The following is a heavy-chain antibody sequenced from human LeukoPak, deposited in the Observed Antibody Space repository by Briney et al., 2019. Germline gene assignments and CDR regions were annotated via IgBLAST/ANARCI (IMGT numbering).Heavy chain of an antibody. CDR1: GFTFSNYW. CDR3: VCLGLGGLSLD. J-gene: IGHJ4*02. CDR2: INDDGSAT. D-gene: IGHD3-16*01. V-gene: IGHV3-74*01. Sequence: GGSLRLSCAASGFTFSNYWMHWVRQVPGKGLVWVSRINDDGSATSYADSVKGRFTISRDNAKNTLFLQMSSLRVEDTAVYYCVCLGLGGLSLDWGQGTLVTVSS.